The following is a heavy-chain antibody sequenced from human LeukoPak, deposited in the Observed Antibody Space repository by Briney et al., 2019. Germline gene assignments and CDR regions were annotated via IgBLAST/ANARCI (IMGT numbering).Heavy chain of an antibody. D-gene: IGHD3-22*01. Sequence: SETLSLTCTVSGDSMTNYYWNWIRQPPGKGLEWIGYIHHSGTTNYNPSLKSRVTLSVDTSKNQFSLKLSSVTAADTAVYYCARQTYYYDSSGYYYFDYWGQGTLVTVSS. CDR1: GDSMTNYY. CDR3: ARQTYYYDSSGYYYFDY. J-gene: IGHJ4*02. CDR2: IHHSGTT. V-gene: IGHV4-59*01.